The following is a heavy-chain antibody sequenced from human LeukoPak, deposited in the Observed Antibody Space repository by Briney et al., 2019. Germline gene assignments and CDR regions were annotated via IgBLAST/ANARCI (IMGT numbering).Heavy chain of an antibody. CDR1: GGSISSYY. CDR2: IYTSGST. V-gene: IGHV4-4*07. Sequence: SETLSLTCTVSGGSISSYYWSWIRQPAGKGLEWIGRIYTSGSTNYNPSLKSRVTMSVDTSKNQFSLKLSSVTAADTAVDYCASRGPEGYYFDYWGQGTLVTVSS. CDR3: ASRGPEGYYFDY. D-gene: IGHD1-14*01. J-gene: IGHJ4*02.